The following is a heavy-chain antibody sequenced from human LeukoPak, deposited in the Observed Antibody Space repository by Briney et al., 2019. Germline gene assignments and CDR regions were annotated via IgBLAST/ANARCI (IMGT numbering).Heavy chain of an antibody. CDR2: INHNSGGT. CDR3: ARGPPTIVVVITTGDFDS. J-gene: IGHJ4*02. D-gene: IGHD3-22*01. CDR1: GYTFTGYY. Sequence: ASVKVSCKASGYTFTGYYIHWVRQAPGQGLEWMGWINHNSGGTNYAQKFQGRVTMTRDTSISTAYMELRRLRSDDRAVYYCARGPPTIVVVITTGDFDSWGQGTLVTVSS. V-gene: IGHV1-2*02.